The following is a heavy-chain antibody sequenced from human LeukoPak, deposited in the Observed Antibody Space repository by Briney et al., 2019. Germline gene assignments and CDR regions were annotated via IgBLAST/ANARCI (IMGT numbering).Heavy chain of an antibody. Sequence: GASVKVSCKASGYTFTSYGISWVRQAPGQGLEWMGWISAYNGNTNYAQKFQGRVTMTRDTSISTAYMELSRLRSDDTAVYYCAVGQLGEGWFDPWGQGTLVTVSS. J-gene: IGHJ5*02. V-gene: IGHV1-18*01. CDR2: ISAYNGNT. D-gene: IGHD3-10*01. CDR1: GYTFTSYG. CDR3: AVGQLGEGWFDP.